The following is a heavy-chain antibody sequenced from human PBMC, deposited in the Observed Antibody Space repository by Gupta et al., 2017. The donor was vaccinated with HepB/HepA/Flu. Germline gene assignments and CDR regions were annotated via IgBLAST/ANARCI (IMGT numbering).Heavy chain of an antibody. CDR2: IYWDDAK. Sequence: QITLKESGPTLVKPTQTLTLTCTFSGFSLSTGCGVGVGWIRQPPRKALEWLALIYWDDAKRYSPFLKSRLTITKDTSKNQVVLIMTNMDPVDTATYYCAHRRPTTDYGNDAFDIWGQGTMVTVSS. J-gene: IGHJ3*02. V-gene: IGHV2-5*02. D-gene: IGHD4-17*01. CDR1: GFSLSTGCGVG. CDR3: AHRRPTTDYGNDAFDI.